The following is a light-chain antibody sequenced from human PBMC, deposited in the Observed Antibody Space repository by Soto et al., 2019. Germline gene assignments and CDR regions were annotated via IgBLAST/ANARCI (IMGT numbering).Light chain of an antibody. V-gene: IGKV1-5*03. Sequence: DIEMTQSPSTLSASVGDRVTITCRASQSITTWLAWYQQKPGKAPKLLIYKATNVQTGVPSRFRGSGSGTEFSLPISSQQPEDFAIYYCQQYNDYQYTFGQGTRLEIK. CDR1: QSITTW. CDR2: KAT. J-gene: IGKJ2*01. CDR3: QQYNDYQYT.